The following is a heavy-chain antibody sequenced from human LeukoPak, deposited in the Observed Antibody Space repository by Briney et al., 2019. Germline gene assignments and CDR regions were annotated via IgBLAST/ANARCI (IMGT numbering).Heavy chain of an antibody. Sequence: SETLSLTCAVYGGSFSYYYWSWIRQPPGKGLEWIGEINQSGSTNYNPSLKSRVTISLDTSKNQFSLSLNSVTAADTAIFYCARSMVTTDRNFDHWGQGTLVTVSS. J-gene: IGHJ4*01. V-gene: IGHV4-34*01. CDR1: GGSFSYYY. D-gene: IGHD2-21*02. CDR2: INQSGST. CDR3: ARSMVTTDRNFDH.